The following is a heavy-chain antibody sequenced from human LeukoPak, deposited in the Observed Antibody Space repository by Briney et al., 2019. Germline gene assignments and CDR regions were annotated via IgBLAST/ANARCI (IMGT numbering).Heavy chain of an antibody. Sequence: APVKVSCKASGYTFTTYGISWVRQAPGQGLEWMGWISAYNGNTNYAQKFQGRVTMTTDTSTSTAYMELRSLRSDDTAVYYCAREARIVGAMANDYWGQGTLVTVSS. V-gene: IGHV1-18*01. J-gene: IGHJ4*02. CDR2: ISAYNGNT. CDR3: AREARIVGAMANDY. CDR1: GYTFTTYG. D-gene: IGHD1-26*01.